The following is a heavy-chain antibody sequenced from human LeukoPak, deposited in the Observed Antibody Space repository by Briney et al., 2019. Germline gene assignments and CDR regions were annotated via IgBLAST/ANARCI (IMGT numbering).Heavy chain of an antibody. CDR3: ARHRGYDILNGYYYYYMDV. J-gene: IGHJ6*03. CDR1: GGTFSSYA. V-gene: IGHV1-69*06. CDR2: IIPIFGTA. D-gene: IGHD3-9*01. Sequence: GASVTVSCTASGGTFSSYAMSWVRQAPGQGLEWMGGIIPIFGTAKYAQKFQGGVTITADKSTRTAYMELSTLTSEGTAVYYSARHRGYDILNGYYYYYMDVWGKGTTVTVSS.